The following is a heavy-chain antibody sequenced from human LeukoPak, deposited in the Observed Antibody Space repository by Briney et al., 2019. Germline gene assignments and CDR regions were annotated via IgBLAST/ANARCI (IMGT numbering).Heavy chain of an antibody. CDR1: GGSFGGYY. CDR2: INHSGST. V-gene: IGHV4-34*01. D-gene: IGHD2-15*01. J-gene: IGHJ4*02. Sequence: SETLSLTCAVYGGSFGGYYWSWIRQPPGKGLEWIGEINHSGSTKYNPSLKSRVTISVDTSKNQFSLKLSSVTAADTAVYYCASSCSGGSCSAPTRLDYWGQGTLVTVSS. CDR3: ASSCSGGSCSAPTRLDY.